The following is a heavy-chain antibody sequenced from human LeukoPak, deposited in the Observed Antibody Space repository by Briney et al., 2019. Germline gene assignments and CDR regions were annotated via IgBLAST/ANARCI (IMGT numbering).Heavy chain of an antibody. CDR3: ARDCNGGPCYGAFAV. V-gene: IGHV4-4*02. CDR1: GDSISSSNW. CDR2: ISHTENT. J-gene: IGHJ3*01. D-gene: IGHD2-15*01. Sequence: SGTLSLTCAVSGDSISSSNWWSWVRQPPGKGLEWIAEISHTENTNYNPSLESRVTLSLDKSKNQFSLTLNSVTAADTAVYFCARDCNGGPCYGAFAVWGLGSMVTVSS.